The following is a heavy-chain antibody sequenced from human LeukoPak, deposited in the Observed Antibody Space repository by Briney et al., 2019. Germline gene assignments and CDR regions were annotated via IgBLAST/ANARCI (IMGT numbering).Heavy chain of an antibody. CDR3: ARAHYGGNSPIDC. V-gene: IGHV3-74*01. CDR2: INSDGSST. D-gene: IGHD4-23*01. CDR1: GVTFSSYW. Sequence: GGSLTLSCAASGVTFSSYWMHWVRQAPGKGLVWVSRINSDGSSTRSADSVKGRFTISRDNAKNTLYLQMNSLRVDDTAVYYCARAHYGGNSPIDCWGQGTLVTVSS. J-gene: IGHJ4*02.